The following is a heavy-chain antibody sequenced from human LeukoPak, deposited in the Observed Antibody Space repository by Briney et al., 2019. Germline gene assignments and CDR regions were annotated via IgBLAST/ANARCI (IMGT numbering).Heavy chain of an antibody. V-gene: IGHV3-21*01. D-gene: IGHD6-13*01. CDR2: ISSSSSYI. J-gene: IGHJ4*02. CDR3: ARVSQQLVGYDY. Sequence: PGGSLRLSCAASGFTFSSYAMSWVRQAPGKGLEWVSSISSSSSYIYYADSVKGRFTISRDNAKNSLYLQMNSLRAEDTAVYYCARVSQQLVGYDYWGQGTLVTVSS. CDR1: GFTFSSYA.